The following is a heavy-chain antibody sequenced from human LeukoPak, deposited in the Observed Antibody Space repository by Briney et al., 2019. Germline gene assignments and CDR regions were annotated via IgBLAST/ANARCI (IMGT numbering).Heavy chain of an antibody. V-gene: IGHV4-39*01. Sequence: SETLSLTCTVSGGSISGSNYYWGWIRQPPGKGLEWIGNIYSSGSTYYNASLQSRVTISIDTSKNQFSLRLNSVTAADTAMYYCAKSGGYGLIDYWGQGTRVTVSS. CDR2: IYSSGST. CDR1: GGSISGSNYY. J-gene: IGHJ4*02. D-gene: IGHD1-26*01. CDR3: AKSGGYGLIDY.